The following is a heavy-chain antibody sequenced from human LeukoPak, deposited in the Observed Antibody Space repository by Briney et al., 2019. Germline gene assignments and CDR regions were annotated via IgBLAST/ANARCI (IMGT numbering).Heavy chain of an antibody. CDR1: GNYW. V-gene: IGHV3-74*01. D-gene: IGHD2/OR15-2a*01. CDR3: VSFYETD. Sequence: HGGSLRLSCAASGNYWMHWVRQAPGKGLVWVSHINGDGSWTSYADSVKGRFTISKDNAKNTVYLQMNNLRAEDTAVYYCVSFYETDWGRGTLVTVSS. CDR2: INGDGSWT. J-gene: IGHJ4*02.